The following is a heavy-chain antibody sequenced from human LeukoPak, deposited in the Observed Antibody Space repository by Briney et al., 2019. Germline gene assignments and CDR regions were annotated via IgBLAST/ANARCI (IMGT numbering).Heavy chain of an antibody. CDR1: GASISNFY. V-gene: IGHV4-59*01. CDR2: ISYSGST. D-gene: IGHD2-2*01. CDR3: ARLHCSSPSCHRNWFDP. Sequence: SETLSLTCTVSGASISNFYWSLIRQPPGKGLEWIGDISYSGSTNYNPSLKSRVTMSVDTSKNQFSLKLRSVTAADTAVYYCARLHCSSPSCHRNWFDPWGQGTLVTVSS. J-gene: IGHJ5*02.